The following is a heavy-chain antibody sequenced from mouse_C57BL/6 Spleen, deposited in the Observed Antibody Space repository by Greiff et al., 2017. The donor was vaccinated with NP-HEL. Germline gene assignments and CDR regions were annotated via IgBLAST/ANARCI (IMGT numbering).Heavy chain of an antibody. Sequence: VQLQQSGPELVKPGASVKISCKASGYAFSSSWMNWVKQRPGKGLEWIGRIYPGDGDTNYNGKFTGKATLTADKSSSTAYMQLSSLTSEDSAVDFCARKVTTVYYFDYWGQGTTLTVSS. D-gene: IGHD1-1*01. CDR1: GYAFSSSW. CDR2: IYPGDGDT. V-gene: IGHV1-82*01. J-gene: IGHJ2*01. CDR3: ARKVTTVYYFDY.